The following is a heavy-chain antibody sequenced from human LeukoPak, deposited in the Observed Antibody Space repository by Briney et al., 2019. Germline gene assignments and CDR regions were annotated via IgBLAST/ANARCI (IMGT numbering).Heavy chain of an antibody. CDR1: GFTFSDHY. CDR2: IRKKVNSYST. V-gene: IGHV3-72*01. J-gene: IGHJ4*02. D-gene: IGHD4-17*01. Sequence: GGSLRLSCAASGFTFSDHYMDWVRQAPGKGLEWVGRIRKKVNSYSTEYAASVKGRFTISRDDSKNSLYLRMNSLKTEDTAVYYYARSRDGDYCFDYWGQGTLVAVSS. CDR3: ARSRDGDYCFDY.